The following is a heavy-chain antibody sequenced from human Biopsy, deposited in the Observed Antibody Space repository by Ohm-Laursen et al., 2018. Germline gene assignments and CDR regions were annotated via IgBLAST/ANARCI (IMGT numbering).Heavy chain of an antibody. V-gene: IGHV1-18*01. CDR1: GYSFTSYG. D-gene: IGHD2-15*01. CDR2: ISPYFGNT. Sequence: ASVTASCKASGYSFTSYGMNWARQAPGQGLEWVGWISPYFGNTNSTQKLQARVTLSTETSTDTAYMELRSLRYDDTAIYYCVREGLDCAGGTCYSGPLDLWGQGTLITVSS. J-gene: IGHJ4*03. CDR3: VREGLDCAGGTCYSGPLDL.